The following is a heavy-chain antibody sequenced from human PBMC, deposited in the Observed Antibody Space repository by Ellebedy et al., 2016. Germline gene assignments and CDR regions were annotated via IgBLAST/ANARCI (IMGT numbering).Heavy chain of an antibody. CDR3: ARDSPYGSGTYYFDY. D-gene: IGHD3-10*01. Sequence: SETLSLTCTVPGGSISSYYWSWIRQPPGKGLEWIGYIYYSGSTNYNPSLKSRVTISVDTSKNQFSLKLSSVTAADTAVYYCARDSPYGSGTYYFDYWGQGTLVTVSS. CDR1: GGSISSYY. J-gene: IGHJ4*02. CDR2: IYYSGST. V-gene: IGHV4-59*01.